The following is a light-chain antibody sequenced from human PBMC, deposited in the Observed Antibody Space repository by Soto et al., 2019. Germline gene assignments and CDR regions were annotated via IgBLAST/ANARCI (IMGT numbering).Light chain of an antibody. V-gene: IGLV2-23*02. CDR1: SSDVGSYNL. J-gene: IGLJ1*01. Sequence: QSALTRPASVSGSPGQSITISCTGTSSDVGSYNLVSWYQQHPGKAPKLMIYEVSKRPSGVSNRFSGSKSGNTASLTISGLQAEDEADNYCCSHAGSSTLFSGTVTK. CDR2: EVS. CDR3: CSHAGSSTLF.